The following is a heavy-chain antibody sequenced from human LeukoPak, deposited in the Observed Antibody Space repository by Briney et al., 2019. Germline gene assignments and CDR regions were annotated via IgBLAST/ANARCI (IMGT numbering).Heavy chain of an antibody. D-gene: IGHD1-26*01. CDR1: GFTFSSYS. CDR2: ISSSSSTI. Sequence: PGGSLRLSCAASGFTFSSYSMNWVRQAPGKGLEWVSYISSSSSTIYYADSVKGRFTISRDNAKNSLYLQMNSLRAEDTAVYYCARELRGPYSRSNFDYWGQGTLVTVSS. CDR3: ARELRGPYSRSNFDY. J-gene: IGHJ4*02. V-gene: IGHV3-48*01.